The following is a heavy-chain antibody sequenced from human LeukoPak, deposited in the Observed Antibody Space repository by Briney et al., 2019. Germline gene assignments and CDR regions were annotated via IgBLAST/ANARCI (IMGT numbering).Heavy chain of an antibody. CDR2: ISYDGSNK. J-gene: IGHJ1*01. CDR3: ARERASDTLTGYYIGYFQH. CDR1: GFTFSSYA. V-gene: IGHV3-30*04. Sequence: GRSLRLSCATSGFTFSSYAMHWVRQAPGKGLEWVVVISYDGSNKYYADSVKGRFTISRDNSKNTLYLQMNSLRAEDTAVYYCARERASDTLTGYYIGYFQHWGQGTLVTVSS. D-gene: IGHD3-9*01.